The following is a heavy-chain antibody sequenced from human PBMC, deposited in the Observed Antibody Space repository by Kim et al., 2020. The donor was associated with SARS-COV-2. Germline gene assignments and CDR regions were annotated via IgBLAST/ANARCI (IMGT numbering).Heavy chain of an antibody. J-gene: IGHJ6*02. CDR3: ARGLYYYYGMDV. CDR1: GGSISTYY. V-gene: IGHV4-59*01. Sequence: SETLSLTCTVSGGSISTYYWSWIRQPPGKGLEWIGYIYYSGTTNYNPSLKSRVTISVDTSKNQFSLKLSSVTAADTAMYYCARGLYYYYGMDVWGQGTT. CDR2: IYYSGTT.